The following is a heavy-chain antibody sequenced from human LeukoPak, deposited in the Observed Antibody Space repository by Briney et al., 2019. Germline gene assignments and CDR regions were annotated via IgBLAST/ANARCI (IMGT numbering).Heavy chain of an antibody. V-gene: IGHV3-21*01. CDR3: ALLLAHRDPNFDY. D-gene: IGHD3-10*01. CDR1: GFTFSSYS. J-gene: IGHJ4*02. Sequence: PGGSLRLSRAASGFTFSSYSMNWVRQAPGQGLEWVSSISSSSSYIYYADSVKGRFTISRDNAKNSLYLQMNSLRAEDTAVYYCALLLAHRDPNFDYWGQGTLVTVSS. CDR2: ISSSSSYI.